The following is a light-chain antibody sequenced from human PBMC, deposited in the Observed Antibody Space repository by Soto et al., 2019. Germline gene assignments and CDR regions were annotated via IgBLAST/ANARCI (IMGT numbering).Light chain of an antibody. CDR3: QQSYNSPPIT. J-gene: IGKJ5*01. V-gene: IGKV1-39*01. CDR1: QGISTY. CDR2: AAS. Sequence: EIQRTQSPASLSASVGGSVRITCRASQGISTYLHWYQQKPGKVPKLLIYAASSLQSGVPSRFSGSGSGTDFTLTISSLQPEDSATYYCQQSYNSPPITFGQGTRLEIK.